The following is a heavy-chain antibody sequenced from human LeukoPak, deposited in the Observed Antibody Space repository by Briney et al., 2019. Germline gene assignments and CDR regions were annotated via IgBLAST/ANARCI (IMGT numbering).Heavy chain of an antibody. CDR2: ISGSGGST. J-gene: IGHJ4*02. V-gene: IGHV3-23*01. Sequence: PGGSLRLSCAASGFTFSSYAMSWVRQAPGKGLEWVSAISGSGGSTYYADSVKGRFTISRENSRNTVYLQMNSLRAEDTAVYYCASKSRGNFPFDYWGQGTLVTVSS. D-gene: IGHD4-23*01. CDR3: ASKSRGNFPFDY. CDR1: GFTFSSYA.